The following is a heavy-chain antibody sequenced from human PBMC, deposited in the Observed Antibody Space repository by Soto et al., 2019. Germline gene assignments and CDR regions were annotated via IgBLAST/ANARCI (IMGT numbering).Heavy chain of an antibody. CDR2: INPSGGST. D-gene: IGHD5-12*01. CDR3: ARASRGDGYFRDY. CDR1: GYTLISYY. V-gene: IGHV1-46*01. Sequence: ASVKVACKVSGYTLISYYMHWVRQVPGQGLEWMGIINPSGGSTSYAKKFQGTVTMTRDTSKSTVYMELSSLRSEDTAVYYCARASRGDGYFRDYWGQGILVTVSS. J-gene: IGHJ4*02.